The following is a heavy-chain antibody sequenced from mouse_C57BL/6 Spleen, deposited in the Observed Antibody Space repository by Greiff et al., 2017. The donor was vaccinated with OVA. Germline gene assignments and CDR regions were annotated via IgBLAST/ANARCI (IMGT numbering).Heavy chain of an antibody. D-gene: IGHD1-1*01. CDR1: GYTFTSYW. Sequence: QVQLQQPGAELVKPGASVKLSCKASGYTFTSYWMHWVKQRPGQGLEWIGMIHPNSGSTNYNEKFKSKATLTVDKSSSTAYMQLSSLTSEASAVYYGASGPYGSRNWYFDVWGTGTTVTVSS. J-gene: IGHJ1*03. CDR2: IHPNSGST. V-gene: IGHV1-64*01. CDR3: ASGPYGSRNWYFDV.